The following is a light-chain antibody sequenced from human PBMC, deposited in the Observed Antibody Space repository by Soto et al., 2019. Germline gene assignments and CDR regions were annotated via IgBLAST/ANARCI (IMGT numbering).Light chain of an antibody. CDR1: RLDVGGYNY. V-gene: IGLV2-14*03. CDR2: EVT. J-gene: IGLJ1*01. CDR3: CSYVSSKTYL. Sequence: SVLTQAASVSGSPGQSITLSCTGTRLDVGGYNYVSWYQEQPCKASKLIIYEVTNRPSGVSDRFSGSKSDNTASLTISGLQTEDEADYYCCSYVSSKTYLFGTGTKVTVL.